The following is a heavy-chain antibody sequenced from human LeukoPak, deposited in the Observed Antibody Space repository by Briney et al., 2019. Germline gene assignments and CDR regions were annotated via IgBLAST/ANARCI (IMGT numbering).Heavy chain of an antibody. CDR3: ARSQITFSGFDY. J-gene: IGHJ4*02. V-gene: IGHV3-21*01. CDR1: GVIVRSNY. CDR2: ISSSSSYI. Sequence: GGSLRLSCVGSGVIVRSNYMTWVRQAPGKGLEWVSSISSSSSYIYYADSVKGRFTISRDNAKNSLYLQMNSLRAEDTAVYYCARSQITFSGFDYWGQGTLVTVSS. D-gene: IGHD3-16*01.